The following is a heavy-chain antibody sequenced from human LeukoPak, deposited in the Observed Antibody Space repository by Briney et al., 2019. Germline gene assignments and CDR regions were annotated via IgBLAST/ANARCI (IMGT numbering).Heavy chain of an antibody. V-gene: IGHV1-69*05. CDR2: IIPLFGTA. J-gene: IGHJ5*02. D-gene: IGHD4-17*01. CDR3: ARDVHGDYGSGWFDP. Sequence: PRASVKVSCKTSGGTFNNSAISWVRQAPGQGLEWLGGIIPLFGTAGYAQKFQGRVPTTKDASTRPVYLELTSLTSDDTAVYYCARDVHGDYGSGWFDPWGQGTLVSVSS. CDR1: GGTFNNSA.